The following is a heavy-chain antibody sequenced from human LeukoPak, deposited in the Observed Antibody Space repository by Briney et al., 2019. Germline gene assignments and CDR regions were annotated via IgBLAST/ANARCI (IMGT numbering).Heavy chain of an antibody. Sequence: PSEPLSLTCTVSGGSIRSGDDYWRWIRQPPGKGLEWIGYPASPYHNPSLKSRVTISIDTSKNQISLKLDSVTASDTAVYYCARSTNHDASGSYYFDSWGQEILVTVTS. CDR1: GGSIRSGDDY. D-gene: IGHD3-10*01. CDR2: PASP. CDR3: ARSTNHDASGSYYFDS. V-gene: IGHV4-30-4*01. J-gene: IGHJ4*02.